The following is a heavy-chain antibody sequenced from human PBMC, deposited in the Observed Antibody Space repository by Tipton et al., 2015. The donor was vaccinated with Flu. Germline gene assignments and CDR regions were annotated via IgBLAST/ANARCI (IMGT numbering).Heavy chain of an antibody. CDR1: GYTFTGFY. Sequence: VQLVQSGAEVKKPGASVKVSCKSSGYTFTGFYIHWVQQAPGQGLEWIGRINPNSGDTKYSQSFQGRVTMTRDRSIGTTYLELSKLRYADTAVYYCAVLSMVGVESGGPAETKYGMDVWGQGTTVTVSS. CDR2: INPNSGDT. V-gene: IGHV1-2*06. D-gene: IGHD2-2*01. CDR3: AVLSMVGVESGGPAETKYGMDV. J-gene: IGHJ6*02.